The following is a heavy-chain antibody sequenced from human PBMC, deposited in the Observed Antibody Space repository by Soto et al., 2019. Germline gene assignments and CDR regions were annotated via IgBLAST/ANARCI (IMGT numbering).Heavy chain of an antibody. CDR1: GFTFSSYS. Sequence: GGSLRLSCAVSGFTFSSYSMNWVRQAPGKGLEWVSYISTGSSTIYYEDSVKGRFTISRDNAKNSLYLQMNSLRDEDTAVYYCARVSGYCSGYSCYTGYSDYWGQGTLVTVSS. V-gene: IGHV3-48*02. CDR3: ARVSGYCSGYSCYTGYSDY. J-gene: IGHJ4*02. CDR2: ISTGSSTI. D-gene: IGHD2-15*01.